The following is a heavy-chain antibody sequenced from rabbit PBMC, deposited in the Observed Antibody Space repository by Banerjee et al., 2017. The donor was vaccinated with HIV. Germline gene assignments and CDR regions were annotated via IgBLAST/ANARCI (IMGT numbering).Heavy chain of an antibody. D-gene: IGHD4-1*01. CDR2: IYSGGT. V-gene: IGHV1S40*01. Sequence: LVKPGASLTLTCTASGFSFSSGYDMCWVRQAPGKGLEWIGCIYSGGTYYASWAKGRFTISKTSSTTVTLQMTSLTAADTATYFCARDLAGVIGWNFNLWGPGTLVTVS. CDR1: GFSFSSGYD. J-gene: IGHJ4*01. CDR3: ARDLAGVIGWNFNL.